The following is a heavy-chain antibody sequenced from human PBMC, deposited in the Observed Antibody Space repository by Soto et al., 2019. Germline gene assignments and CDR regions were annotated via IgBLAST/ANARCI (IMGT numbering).Heavy chain of an antibody. D-gene: IGHD1-26*01. CDR3: ASVAAKYYYYGMDV. CDR1: GGTFSSYA. CDR2: IIPIFGTA. J-gene: IGHJ6*02. Sequence: QVQLVQSGAEVKKPGSSVKVSCKASGGTFSSYAINWVRQAPGQGLEWMGGIIPIFGTADYAQKFQGRVTITADESTTTAYMQLSSLRSEDTAVYYCASVAAKYYYYGMDVWGQGTAVIVSS. V-gene: IGHV1-69*12.